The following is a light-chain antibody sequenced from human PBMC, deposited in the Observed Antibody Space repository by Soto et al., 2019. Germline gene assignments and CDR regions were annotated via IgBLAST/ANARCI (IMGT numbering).Light chain of an antibody. CDR2: RND. CDR3: AAWDDSLRGWV. Sequence: QSVLTQPPSASGTPGQRVTLSCSGSSSNIGSNYVYWYQQVPGTAPKLLIYRNDQRPSVVPDRFSGSKSGTSASLAISGLRSEDEADYYCAAWDDSLRGWVFGGGTKVTVL. V-gene: IGLV1-47*01. J-gene: IGLJ3*02. CDR1: SSNIGSNY.